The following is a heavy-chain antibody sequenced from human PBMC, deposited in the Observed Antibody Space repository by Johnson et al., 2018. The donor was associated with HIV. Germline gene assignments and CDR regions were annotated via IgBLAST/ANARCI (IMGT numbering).Heavy chain of an antibody. Sequence: VQLVESGGGLVKPGGSLRLSCAASGFTFSSYAMSWVRQAPGKGLEWVSAISGSGGSTYYADSVKGRFTISRDNSKNTLYLQMNSLGAEDTAVYYCAKGLGRAAAGTRNAFDIWGQGTMVTVSS. V-gene: IGHV3-23*04. CDR2: ISGSGGST. CDR1: GFTFSSYA. J-gene: IGHJ3*02. CDR3: AKGLGRAAAGTRNAFDI. D-gene: IGHD6-13*01.